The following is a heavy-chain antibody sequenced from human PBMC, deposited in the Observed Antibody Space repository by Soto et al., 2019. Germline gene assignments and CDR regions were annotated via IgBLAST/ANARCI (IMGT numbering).Heavy chain of an antibody. D-gene: IGHD2-15*01. V-gene: IGHV3-53*04. Sequence: EMQLVESGGGLVNPGGSLRLSCAASGLIVNNNYMNWVRQAPGKGLEWVSVIHSGHSASYADSVMGRFTISRHNSTNMVYLQMNSLRAEDTAVYYCARDPGYCSGGICFRYMDVWGKGTTVTVSS. CDR2: IHSGHSA. CDR1: GLIVNNNY. J-gene: IGHJ6*03. CDR3: ARDPGYCSGGICFRYMDV.